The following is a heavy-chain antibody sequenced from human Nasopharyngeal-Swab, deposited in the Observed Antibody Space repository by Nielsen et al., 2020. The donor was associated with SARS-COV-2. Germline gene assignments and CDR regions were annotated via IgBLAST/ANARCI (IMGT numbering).Heavy chain of an antibody. CDR3: ARDQPPYDILTAYYYYMDV. D-gene: IGHD3-9*01. CDR1: GFTFSGYS. J-gene: IGHJ6*03. Sequence: GGSLRLSCAASGFTFSGYSMNWVRQAPGKRLEWVSSISSSSSYIYYADSVKGRFTISRDNAKNSLYLQMNSLRAEDTAVYYCARDQPPYDILTAYYYYMDVWGKGTTVTVSS. V-gene: IGHV3-21*01. CDR2: ISSSSSYI.